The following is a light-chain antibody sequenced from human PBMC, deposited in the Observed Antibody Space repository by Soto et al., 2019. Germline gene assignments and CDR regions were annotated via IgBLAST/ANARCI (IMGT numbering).Light chain of an antibody. CDR2: EDT. Sequence: QSVLTQPASVSGSPGQSITISCTATGSEVGSVNLVSWYQHHPGKAPKLLSYEDTRGPSGVPIRMSASKSGNTASLTISGLQAEDEADYYCCSYAGTDFPWVFGGGTKVTVL. CDR3: CSYAGTDFPWV. V-gene: IGLV2-23*01. J-gene: IGLJ3*02. CDR1: GSEVGSVNL.